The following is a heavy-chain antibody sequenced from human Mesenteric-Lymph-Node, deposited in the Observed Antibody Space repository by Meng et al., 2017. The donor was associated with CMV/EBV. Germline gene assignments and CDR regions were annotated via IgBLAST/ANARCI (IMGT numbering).Heavy chain of an antibody. CDR2: IRYDGSNK. V-gene: IGHV3-30*02. CDR3: AKEMGVVPAAMVYYYYGMDV. Sequence: GESLKISCAASGFTFSSYGMHWVRQAPGKGLEWVAFIRYDGSNKYYADSVKGRFTISRDNSKNTLYLQMNSRRAEDTAVYYCAKEMGVVPAAMVYYYYGMDVWGQGTTVTVSS. D-gene: IGHD2-2*01. J-gene: IGHJ6*02. CDR1: GFTFSSYG.